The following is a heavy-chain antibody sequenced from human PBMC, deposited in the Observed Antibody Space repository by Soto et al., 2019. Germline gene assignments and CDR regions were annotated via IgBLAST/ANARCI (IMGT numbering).Heavy chain of an antibody. D-gene: IGHD3-22*01. Sequence: QVQLVESGGGVVQPGRSLRLSCAASGFTFSSYGMHWVRQAPGKGLEWVAVIWYDGSNKYYADSVKGRFTISRDNSKNTLYLRMNSLRAEDTAVYYCARRSSYDSSGYYSYWGQGTLVTVSS. V-gene: IGHV3-33*01. CDR1: GFTFSSYG. J-gene: IGHJ4*02. CDR3: ARRSSYDSSGYYSY. CDR2: IWYDGSNK.